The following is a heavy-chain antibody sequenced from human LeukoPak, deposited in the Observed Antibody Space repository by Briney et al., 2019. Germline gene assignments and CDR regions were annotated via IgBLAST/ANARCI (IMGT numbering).Heavy chain of an antibody. D-gene: IGHD3-22*01. CDR3: ARASYYYDTTGLGAVDL. Sequence: PGRSLRLSCAASGFTFNDHAMYWVRQAPGKGLEWVSGINWNSDNIGYADSVKGRFTISRDDAKKSLFLQMNSLRAEDTALYYCARASYYYDTTGLGAVDLWGQGTMVTVSS. V-gene: IGHV3-9*01. J-gene: IGHJ3*01. CDR2: INWNSDNI. CDR1: GFTFNDHA.